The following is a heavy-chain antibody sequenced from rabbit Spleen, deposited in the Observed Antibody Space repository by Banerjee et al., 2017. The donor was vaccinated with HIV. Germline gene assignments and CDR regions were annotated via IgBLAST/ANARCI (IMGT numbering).Heavy chain of an antibody. CDR3: ARDGAGGSYFAL. CDR1: GFTLSSYY. V-gene: IGHV1S7*01. D-gene: IGHD8-1*01. J-gene: IGHJ4*01. Sequence: HLKESGGGLVQPGGSLKLSCKASGFTLSSYYMNWVRQAPGKGLEWIGYIDPGFGITYYASWVNGRFSISRENAQNTVFLQMTSLTAADTATYFCARDGAGGSYFALWGQGTLVTVS. CDR2: IDPGFGIT.